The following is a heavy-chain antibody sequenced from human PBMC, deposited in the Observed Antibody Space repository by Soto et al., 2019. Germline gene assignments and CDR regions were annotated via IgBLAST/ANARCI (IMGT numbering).Heavy chain of an antibody. CDR2: ISYDGSNK. CDR1: GFTFSSYG. Sequence: GGSLRLSCAASGFTFSSYGMHWVRQAPGKGLEWVAVISYDGSNKYYADSVKGRFTISRDNSKNTLYLQMNSLRAEDTAVYYCAKDLTIYDFRPGRMDVWSQGTTVTVSS. V-gene: IGHV3-30*18. CDR3: AKDLTIYDFRPGRMDV. J-gene: IGHJ6*02. D-gene: IGHD3-3*01.